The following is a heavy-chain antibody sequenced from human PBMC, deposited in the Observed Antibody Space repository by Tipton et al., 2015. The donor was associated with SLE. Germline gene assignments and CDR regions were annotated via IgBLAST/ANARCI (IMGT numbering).Heavy chain of an antibody. J-gene: IGHJ3*02. CDR3: AKDDPFEM. CDR1: GFTFDDYA. Sequence: SLRLSCAASGFTFDDYAMHCVRQAPGKGLEWVSGINWNGDTRHYADSVKGRFTISRDNAKNSLYLLMNTLRDDDTALYFCAKDDPFEMWGQGTMVTVSS. CDR2: INWNGDTR. V-gene: IGHV3-9*01.